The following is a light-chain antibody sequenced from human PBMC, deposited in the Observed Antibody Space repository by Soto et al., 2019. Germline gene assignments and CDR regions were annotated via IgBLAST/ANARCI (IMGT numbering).Light chain of an antibody. Sequence: QSVLAQPASVSGSFGQSITISCSGPNTDLGVYGYVSWYQHQPGKAPKLLIYDVNNRPSGISDRFSGSKSGDTASLTISGLQAEDEADYFCFSKISGFVYGFGTGTKGT. J-gene: IGLJ1*01. V-gene: IGLV2-14*01. CDR2: DVN. CDR1: NTDLGVYGY. CDR3: FSKISGFVYG.